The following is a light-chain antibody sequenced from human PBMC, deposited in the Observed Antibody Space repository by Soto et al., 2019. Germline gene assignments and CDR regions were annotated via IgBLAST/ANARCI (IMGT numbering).Light chain of an antibody. CDR3: SSYTSSSTVV. Sequence: QSVLTQPAFVSGSPGQSITISCTGTSSDVGGYNFVSWYQQHPGKVPKLMIYDVTNRPSGVSNRFSGSKSGNTASLTISGLQAEDEADYYCSSYTSSSTVVFGTGTKLTVL. J-gene: IGLJ1*01. CDR2: DVT. CDR1: SSDVGGYNF. V-gene: IGLV2-14*01.